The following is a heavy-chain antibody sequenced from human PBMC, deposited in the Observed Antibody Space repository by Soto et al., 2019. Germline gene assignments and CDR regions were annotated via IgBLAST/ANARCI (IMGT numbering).Heavy chain of an antibody. CDR1: GGSISSYY. D-gene: IGHD5-12*01. CDR3: ARDRAGYSGYDYAY. CDR2: IYYSGST. Sequence: SETLCLTYTVSGGSISSYYWSWIRQPPGKGLEWIGYIYYSGSTNYNPSLKSRVTISVDTSKNQFSLKLSSVTAADTAVYYCARDRAGYSGYDYAYWGQGTLVTVSS. J-gene: IGHJ4*02. V-gene: IGHV4-59*01.